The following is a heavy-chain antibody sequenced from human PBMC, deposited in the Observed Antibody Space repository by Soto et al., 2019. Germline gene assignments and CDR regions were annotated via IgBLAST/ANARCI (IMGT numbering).Heavy chain of an antibody. D-gene: IGHD6-13*01. Sequence: ASVKVSCKASGYTFTSYGISWVRQAPGQGLEWMGWISAYNGNTNYAQKLQGRVTMTTDTSTSTAYMELRSLRSDDTAVYYCARSPPGIAHTPRRKQTAAFDIWGQGTMVTVSS. CDR3: ARSPPGIAHTPRRKQTAAFDI. CDR1: GYTFTSYG. V-gene: IGHV1-18*01. CDR2: ISAYNGNT. J-gene: IGHJ3*02.